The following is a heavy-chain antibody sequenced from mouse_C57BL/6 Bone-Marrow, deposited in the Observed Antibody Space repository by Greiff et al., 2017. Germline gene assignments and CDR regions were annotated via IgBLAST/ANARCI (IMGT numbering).Heavy chain of an antibody. Sequence: QVQLQQSGAELVRPGASVTLSCKASGYTFTDYEMNWVKQTPVHGLEWIGAIDPETGGTAYNQKFKGKAILTADKSSSTAYMELRSLTSEDSAVYYCTRSGEYDSNSPHYFDYWGQGTTLTVSS. CDR2: IDPETGGT. D-gene: IGHD2-5*01. J-gene: IGHJ2*01. V-gene: IGHV1-15*01. CDR1: GYTFTDYE. CDR3: TRSGEYDSNSPHYFDY.